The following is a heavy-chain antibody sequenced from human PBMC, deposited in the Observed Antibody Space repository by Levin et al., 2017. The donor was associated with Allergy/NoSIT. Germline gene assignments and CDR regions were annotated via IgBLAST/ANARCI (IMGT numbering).Heavy chain of an antibody. CDR3: AKSHSSGWYYFDY. Sequence: LSLTCAASGFTFDDYAMHWVRQAPGKGLEWVSGISWNSGSIGYADSVKGRFTISRDNAKNSLYLQMNSLRAEDTALYYCAKSHSSGWYYFDYWGQGTLVTVSS. CDR1: GFTFDDYA. J-gene: IGHJ4*02. V-gene: IGHV3-9*01. CDR2: ISWNSGSI. D-gene: IGHD6-19*01.